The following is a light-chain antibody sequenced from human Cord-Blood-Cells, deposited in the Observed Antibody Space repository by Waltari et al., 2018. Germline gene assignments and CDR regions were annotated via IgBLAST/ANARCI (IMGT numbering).Light chain of an antibody. J-gene: IGLJ1*01. CDR2: DVS. V-gene: IGLV2-11*01. CDR1: STDVGGYNF. Sequence: QSALTQPRSVSGPPGQSVTTPCPGPSTDVGGYNFVFWYQQHPGKAPNLMIYDVSKRPSGVPDRFSGSKSGNTASLTISGLQAEDEADYYCCSYAGSYTYVFGTGTKVTVL. CDR3: CSYAGSYTYV.